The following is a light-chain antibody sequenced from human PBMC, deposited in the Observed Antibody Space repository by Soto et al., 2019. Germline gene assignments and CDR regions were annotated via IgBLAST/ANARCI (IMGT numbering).Light chain of an antibody. CDR2: GAS. CDR3: QQTYNTLRLT. V-gene: IGKV3-15*01. CDR1: QSVSSN. J-gene: IGKJ4*01. Sequence: EIVMTQSPATLSVSPGERATLSCRASQSVSSNLAWYQQKPGQAPRLLIYGASTRATGIPARFSGSGSGTEFTLTISSLQSEDFAVYYCQQTYNTLRLTFGGGTKVEI.